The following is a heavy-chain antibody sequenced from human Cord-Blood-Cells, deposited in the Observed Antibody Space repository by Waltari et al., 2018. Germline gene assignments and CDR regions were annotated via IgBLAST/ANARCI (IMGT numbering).Heavy chain of an antibody. CDR3: TRPGIAAAGDAFDI. J-gene: IGHJ3*02. CDR2: IRSKANSYAT. D-gene: IGHD6-13*01. V-gene: IGHV3-73*02. Sequence: EVQLVESGGGLVQPGGSLKLSWAASVFTFSGSAMHWVRQASGKGLEWVGRIRSKANSYATAYAASVKGRFTISRDDSKNTAYLQMNSLKTEDTAVYYCTRPGIAAAGDAFDIWGQGTMVTVSS. CDR1: VFTFSGSA.